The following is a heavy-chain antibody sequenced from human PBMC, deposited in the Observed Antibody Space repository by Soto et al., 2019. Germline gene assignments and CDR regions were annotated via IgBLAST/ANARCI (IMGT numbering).Heavy chain of an antibody. CDR3: ARGRYYYDSSGYWLKGRWFDP. CDR2: INHSGST. CDR1: GGSFSGYY. Sequence: PSETLSLTCAVYGGSFSGYYLSWIRQPPGKGLEWIGEINHSGSTNYNPSLKSRVTISVDTSKNQFSLKLSSVTAADTAVYYCARGRYYYDSSGYWLKGRWFDPWGQGTLVTVSS. D-gene: IGHD3-22*01. J-gene: IGHJ5*02. V-gene: IGHV4-34*01.